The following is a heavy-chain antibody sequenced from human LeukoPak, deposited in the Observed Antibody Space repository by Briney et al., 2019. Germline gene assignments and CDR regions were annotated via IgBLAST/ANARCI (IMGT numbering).Heavy chain of an antibody. J-gene: IGHJ4*02. D-gene: IGHD2-2*01. V-gene: IGHV1-18*01. CDR2: ISVYNGDT. Sequence: ASVKVSCKASGYTCSNFGSSWVRQAPGQGLEWIGWISVYNGDTNSAQKFQDRLTMTTDTSTTTAYMELRNLRSDDTAVYYCARDHSSSCQLFDYWGQGTLVTVSS. CDR1: GYTCSNFG. CDR3: ARDHSSSCQLFDY.